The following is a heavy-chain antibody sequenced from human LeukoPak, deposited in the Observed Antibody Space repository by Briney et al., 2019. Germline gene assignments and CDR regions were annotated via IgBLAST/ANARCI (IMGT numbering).Heavy chain of an antibody. CDR1: GGSFSGYY. V-gene: IGHV4-34*01. Sequence: SETLSLTCAVYGGSFSGYYWSWIRQPPGKGLEWIGEINHSGSTNYNPSLKSRVTISVDTSKNQFSLKLSSVTAADAAVYYCARRGMDVWGQGTTVTVSS. J-gene: IGHJ6*02. CDR3: ARRGMDV. CDR2: INHSGST.